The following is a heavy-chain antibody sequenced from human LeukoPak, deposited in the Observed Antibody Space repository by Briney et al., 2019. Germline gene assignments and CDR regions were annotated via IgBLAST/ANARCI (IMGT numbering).Heavy chain of an antibody. J-gene: IGHJ3*02. CDR2: INHSGCT. CDR1: GGSLSAYY. V-gene: IGHV4-34*01. D-gene: IGHD2-2*01. Sequence: PSETLSLTCAVYGGSLSAYYWSWIRQPPGKGLEWIGEINHSGCTNYNPSLKSRVTISVDTSKNQFSLKLSSVTAADTAVYYCARPSPHCSSTSCYAGDKNAFDIWGQGTMVTVSS. CDR3: ARPSPHCSSTSCYAGDKNAFDI.